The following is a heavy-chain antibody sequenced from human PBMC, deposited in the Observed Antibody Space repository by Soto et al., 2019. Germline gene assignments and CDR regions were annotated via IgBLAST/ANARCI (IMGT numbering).Heavy chain of an antibody. Sequence: SQTLSLTCTVSGGLLSSYYRSWIRQPPGKGLEWIGYIYYSGSTNYNPSLKSRVTISVDTSKNQFSLKLSSVTAADTAVYYCARVWGYAFDYWGQGTLVTVS. CDR1: GGLLSSYY. CDR2: IYYSGST. V-gene: IGHV4-59*01. CDR3: ARVWGYAFDY. J-gene: IGHJ4*02. D-gene: IGHD3-16*01.